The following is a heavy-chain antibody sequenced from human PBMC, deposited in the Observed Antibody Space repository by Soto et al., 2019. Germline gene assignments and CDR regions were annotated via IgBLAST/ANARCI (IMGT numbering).Heavy chain of an antibody. J-gene: IGHJ5*02. CDR2: IYYSGST. CDR3: AREYYDFCSGYLYNSQGHWFDP. D-gene: IGHD3-3*01. CDR1: GGSVSSGSYY. V-gene: IGHV4-61*01. Sequence: QVQLQESGPGLVKPSETLSLTCTVSGGSVSSGSYYWSSIRQPPGKGLEWIGDIYYSGSTNYNPSLKRQVPISVDTSKNQFSLKLSSVTAAETAVYYCAREYYDFCSGYLYNSQGHWFDPWGGGTLVTVSS.